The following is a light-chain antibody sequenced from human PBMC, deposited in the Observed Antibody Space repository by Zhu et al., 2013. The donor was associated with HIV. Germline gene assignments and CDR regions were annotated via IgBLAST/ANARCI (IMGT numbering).Light chain of an antibody. CDR2: GAS. CDR1: QSVSSH. J-gene: IGKJ4*01. Sequence: EIVMTQSPATLSVSPGERATLSCRASQSVSSHLAWYQHKPGQAPRLLIYGASTRATGIAVRFSGSGSGTDFTLTISSLQSEDFAVYFCQQYATSSLTFGGGTTVEIK. V-gene: IGKV3-15*01. CDR3: QQYATSSLT.